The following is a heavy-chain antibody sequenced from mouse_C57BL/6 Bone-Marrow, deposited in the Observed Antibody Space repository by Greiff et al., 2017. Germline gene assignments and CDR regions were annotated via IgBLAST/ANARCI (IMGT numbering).Heavy chain of an antibody. CDR3: AREDYGYGGNYFDY. CDR1: GFTFSSYA. Sequence: DVMLVESGGGLVKPGGSLKLSCAASGFTFSSYAMSWVRQTPEKRLEWVATISDGGSYTYYPDNVKGRFTISRDNAKNNLYLQMSHLKSEDTAMYYCAREDYGYGGNYFDYWGQGTTLTVSS. J-gene: IGHJ2*01. CDR2: ISDGGSYT. V-gene: IGHV5-4*01. D-gene: IGHD2-2*01.